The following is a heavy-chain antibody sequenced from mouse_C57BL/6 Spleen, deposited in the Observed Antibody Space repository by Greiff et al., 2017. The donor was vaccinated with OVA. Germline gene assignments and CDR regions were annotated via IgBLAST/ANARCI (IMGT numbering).Heavy chain of an antibody. CDR3: ARGEYGGRFAD. Sequence: DVHLVESGGGLVQPGGSLKLSCAASGFTFSDYGMAWVRQAPRKGPEWVAFISNLAYSIYYADTVTGRFTISRENAKNTLYLEMSGLRSEDTAMYYCARGEYGGRFADWGQGTLVTVSA. V-gene: IGHV5-15*01. D-gene: IGHD5-1*01. J-gene: IGHJ3*01. CDR1: GFTFSDYG. CDR2: ISNLAYSI.